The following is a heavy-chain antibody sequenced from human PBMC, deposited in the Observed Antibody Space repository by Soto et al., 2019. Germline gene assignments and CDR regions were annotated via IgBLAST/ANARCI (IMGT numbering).Heavy chain of an antibody. V-gene: IGHV4-34*01. CDR3: ARERIQLWLRGWFDP. CDR2: INHSGST. Sequence: SETLSLICAVYGGSFSGYYWSWIRQPPGKGLEWIGEINHSGSTNYNQSLKSRVTISVDTSKDQFSLKLSSVTAADTAVYYCARERIQLWLRGWFDPWGQGTLVTVSS. CDR1: GGSFSGYY. D-gene: IGHD5-18*01. J-gene: IGHJ5*02.